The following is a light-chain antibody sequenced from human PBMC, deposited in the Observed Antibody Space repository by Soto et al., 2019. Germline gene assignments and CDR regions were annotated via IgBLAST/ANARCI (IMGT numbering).Light chain of an antibody. J-gene: IGLJ2*01. CDR1: SSNIGSNA. Sequence: QSVLTQPPSVSGTPGQRVIISCSGSSSNIGSNAVNWYQQLPGTAPKLLMASSNQRPSGVPDRFSGPESGTSASLAISGLQSEDEADYYCATWDDSLNGVVFGGGTKLTVL. V-gene: IGLV1-44*01. CDR2: SSN. CDR3: ATWDDSLNGVV.